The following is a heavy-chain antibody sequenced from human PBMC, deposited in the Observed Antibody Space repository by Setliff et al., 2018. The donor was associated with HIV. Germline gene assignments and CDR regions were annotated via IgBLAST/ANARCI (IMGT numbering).Heavy chain of an antibody. Sequence: SETLSLTCAVYGGSFSGYYWTWIRQSPGRGLEWIGEINHSGRTNHNPSLKSRVTISVDTSKNQFSLKLRSMTAADTAVYYCARGVLLVPGARDYYYYMDVWGKGATVTVSS. CDR1: GGSFSGYY. CDR3: ARGVLLVPGARDYYYYMDV. D-gene: IGHD2-2*01. CDR2: INHSGRT. J-gene: IGHJ6*03. V-gene: IGHV4-34*01.